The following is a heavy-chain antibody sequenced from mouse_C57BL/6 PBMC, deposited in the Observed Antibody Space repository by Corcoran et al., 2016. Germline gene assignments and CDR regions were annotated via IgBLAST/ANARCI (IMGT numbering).Heavy chain of an antibody. Sequence: QIQLVQSGPELKKPGETVKISCKASGYTFTTYGMSWVKQAPGKGLKWMGWINTYSGVPTYADDFKGRFAFSLETSASTAYLQINNLKNEDTATYFCARRGIDDYGYFDYWGEGTTLTVSS. CDR1: GYTFTTYG. D-gene: IGHD1-1*01. V-gene: IGHV9-3*01. J-gene: IGHJ2*01. CDR3: ARRGIDDYGYFDY. CDR2: INTYSGVP.